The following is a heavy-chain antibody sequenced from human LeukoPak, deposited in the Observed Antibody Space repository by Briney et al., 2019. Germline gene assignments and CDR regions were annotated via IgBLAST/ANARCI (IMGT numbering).Heavy chain of an antibody. CDR1: GGSFSGYY. CDR2: INHSGST. CDR3: ARYSGWDGYFDY. Sequence: PSETLSLTCAVYGGSFSGYYWSWIRQPPGKGLEWIGEINHSGSTNYNPSLKSRVTISVDKSKSQFSLRLSSGTAADTAVYYCARYSGWDGYFDYWGLGTQVTVSS. J-gene: IGHJ4*02. V-gene: IGHV4-34*01. D-gene: IGHD5-12*01.